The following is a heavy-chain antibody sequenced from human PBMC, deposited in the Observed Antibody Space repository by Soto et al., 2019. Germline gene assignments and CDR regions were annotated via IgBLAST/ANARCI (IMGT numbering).Heavy chain of an antibody. CDR2: ISYDGSNK. Sequence: QVQLVESGGGVVQPGRSLRLSCAASGFTFSSYAMHWVRQAPGKGLEWVAVISYDGSNKYYADSVKGRFTISRDNSKNPLYLQMNSLRAEDTAVYYCARDHGGDPYYYGMDVWGQGTTVTVSS. CDR3: ARDHGGDPYYYGMDV. D-gene: IGHD3-10*01. CDR1: GFTFSSYA. J-gene: IGHJ6*02. V-gene: IGHV3-30-3*01.